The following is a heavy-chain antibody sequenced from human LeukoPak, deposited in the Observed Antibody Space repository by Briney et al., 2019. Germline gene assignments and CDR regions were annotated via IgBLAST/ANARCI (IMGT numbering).Heavy chain of an antibody. D-gene: IGHD1-1*01. CDR3: ATGAAGTRFLDSLEI. V-gene: IGHV3-23*01. J-gene: IGHJ3*02. CDR1: GFSFSSHG. CDR2: IIGGAGST. Sequence: PGGTLRLSCAASGFSFSSHGMSWVRQAPGKGLEWVSGIIGGAGSTYYPDSVKGRFTISRDNTKNSVSLQMNSLSAEDTAVYYCATGAAGTRFLDSLEIWGQGTMVTVSS.